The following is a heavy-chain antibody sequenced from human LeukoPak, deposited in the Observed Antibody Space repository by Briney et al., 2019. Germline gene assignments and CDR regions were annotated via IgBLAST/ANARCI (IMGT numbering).Heavy chain of an antibody. CDR3: ARARYDFWSGYFFSWFDP. CDR2: IYYSGST. D-gene: IGHD3-3*01. V-gene: IGHV4-59*01. J-gene: IGHJ5*02. Sequence: SETLSLTCTVSGGSISSYYWSWIRQPPGKGLEWIGYIYYSGSTNYNPSLKSRVTISVDTSKNQFSLKLSSVTAADTAVYYCARARYDFWSGYFFSWFDPWGQGTLVTVSS. CDR1: GGSISSYY.